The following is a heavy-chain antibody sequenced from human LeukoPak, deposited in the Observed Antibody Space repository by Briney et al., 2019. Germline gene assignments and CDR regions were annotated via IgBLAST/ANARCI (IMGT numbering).Heavy chain of an antibody. D-gene: IGHD6-19*01. Sequence: GSLRLSCAASGFTFSSYAMSWVRQAPGKGLEWVLAISGSGGSTYYADSVKGRFTISRDNSKNTLYLQMNSLRAEDTAVYYCAKDRVSVEGSSSGWPNYFDYWGQGTLVTVSS. CDR1: GFTFSSYA. J-gene: IGHJ4*02. CDR3: AKDRVSVEGSSSGWPNYFDY. V-gene: IGHV3-23*01. CDR2: ISGSGGST.